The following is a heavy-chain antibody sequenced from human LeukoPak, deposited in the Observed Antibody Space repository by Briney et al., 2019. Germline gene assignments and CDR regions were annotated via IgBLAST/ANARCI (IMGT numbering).Heavy chain of an antibody. J-gene: IGHJ6*02. V-gene: IGHV1-69*04. Sequence: SVKVSCKASGGTFSSYAISWVRQAPGQGLEWMGRIIPILGIANYAQKFQGRVTITADKSTSTAYVELSSLRSEDTAVYYCARDVTIFGVVIPYYYYGMDVWGQGTTVTVSS. D-gene: IGHD3-3*01. CDR2: IIPILGIA. CDR3: ARDVTIFGVVIPYYYYGMDV. CDR1: GGTFSSYA.